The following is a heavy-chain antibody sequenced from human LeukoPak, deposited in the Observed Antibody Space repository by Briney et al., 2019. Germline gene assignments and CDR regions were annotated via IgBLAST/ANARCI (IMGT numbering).Heavy chain of an antibody. J-gene: IGHJ4*02. Sequence: GGSLRLSCAASEFTFSRYWMHWVRQAPGKGLVWVSRINSDGSSTTYADSVKGRFTISRDNAKDTLYLQMSSLRAEDTAVYYCARDVRHIIDYWGQGTLVTVSS. CDR1: EFTFSRYW. D-gene: IGHD2-8*01. V-gene: IGHV3-74*01. CDR3: ARDVRHIIDY. CDR2: INSDGSST.